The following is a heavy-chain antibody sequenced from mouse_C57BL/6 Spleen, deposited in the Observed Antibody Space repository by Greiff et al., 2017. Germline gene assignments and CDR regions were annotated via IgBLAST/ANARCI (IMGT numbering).Heavy chain of an antibody. CDR3: ARWDGYYEDGFDY. V-gene: IGHV1-82*01. J-gene: IGHJ2*01. CDR1: GYAFSSSW. CDR2: IYPGDGDT. D-gene: IGHD2-3*01. Sequence: VQLQQSGPELVKPGASVKISCKASGYAFSSSWMNWVKQRPGKGLEWIGRIYPGDGDTNYNVKFKGKATLTADKSSSTAYRQLSSLTSEDSAVYFCARWDGYYEDGFDYWGQGTTLTVSS.